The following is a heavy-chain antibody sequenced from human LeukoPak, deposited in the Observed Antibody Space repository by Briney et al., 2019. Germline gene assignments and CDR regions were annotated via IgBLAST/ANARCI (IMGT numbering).Heavy chain of an antibody. CDR1: DFTFNKYA. CDR3: ARGVGVPPFDY. CDR2: ISYDGAAR. V-gene: IGHV3-53*04. D-gene: IGHD1-26*01. Sequence: PGGSLRLSCAASDFTFNKYAMSWARQAPGKGLEWVSAISYDGAARYYGGSVKGRFTISRHNSKNTLYLQMNSLRAEDTAVYYCARGVGVPPFDYWGQGTLVTVSS. J-gene: IGHJ4*02.